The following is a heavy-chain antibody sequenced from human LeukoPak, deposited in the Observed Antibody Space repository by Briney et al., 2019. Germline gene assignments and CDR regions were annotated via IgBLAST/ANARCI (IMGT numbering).Heavy chain of an antibody. V-gene: IGHV4-30-4*01. CDR1: GDSISSGDYY. D-gene: IGHD2-21*02. J-gene: IGHJ4*02. CDR2: IYYSGST. Sequence: SETLSLTCTVSGDSISSGDYYWSWIRQPPGKGLEWIGYIYYSGSTYYNPSLKSRVIISVDTSKNQFSLKLSSVTAADTAVYYCARELAYCGGDCYTFDYWGQGTLVTVSS. CDR3: ARELAYCGGDCYTFDY.